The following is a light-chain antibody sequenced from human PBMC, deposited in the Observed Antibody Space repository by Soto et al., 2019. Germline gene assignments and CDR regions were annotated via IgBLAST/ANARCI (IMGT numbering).Light chain of an antibody. J-gene: IGKJ1*01. CDR3: PHYGRPWWT. CDR2: GAS. CDR1: QSVSSSY. V-gene: IGKV3-20*01. Sequence: EIVLTQSPGTLSLSPGERATLSCRTSQSVSSSYLAWYQQKPGQAPRLLIYGASSRATGIPDRFSGSGSGTDFTFTISRRETEDAAVYYCPHYGRPWWTFGQGTKVEIQ.